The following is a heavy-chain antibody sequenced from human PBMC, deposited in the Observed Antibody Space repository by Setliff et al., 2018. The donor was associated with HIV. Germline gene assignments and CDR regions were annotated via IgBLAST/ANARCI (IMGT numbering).Heavy chain of an antibody. CDR2: INPNSGGT. V-gene: IGHV1-2*02. J-gene: IGHJ4*02. CDR3: ARAYYDSVWGSHRYRFYYFDY. CDR1: GYTFIGYH. Sequence: RASVKVSCKASGYTFIGYHMHWVRQAPGQGLEWMGWINPNSGGTKYAQKFQGRVTMTRDTSISTAYMEVSSLRSEDTAVYYCARAYYDSVWGSHRYRFYYFDYWGQGSLVTVSS. D-gene: IGHD3-16*02.